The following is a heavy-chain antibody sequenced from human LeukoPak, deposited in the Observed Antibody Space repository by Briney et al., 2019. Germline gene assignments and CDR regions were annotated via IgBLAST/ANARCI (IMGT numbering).Heavy chain of an antibody. CDR1: GYTFTSFA. J-gene: IGHJ6*02. Sequence: GASVKVSCKASGYTFTSFAMHWVRQAPGQRLEWMGWINAGNGNTKYSQKFQGRVTITRDTSASTAYMELSSLRSEDTAVYYCARGRHGDYVFYYYGMDVWGQGTTVTVSS. V-gene: IGHV1-3*01. CDR3: ARGRHGDYVFYYYGMDV. CDR2: INAGNGNT. D-gene: IGHD4-17*01.